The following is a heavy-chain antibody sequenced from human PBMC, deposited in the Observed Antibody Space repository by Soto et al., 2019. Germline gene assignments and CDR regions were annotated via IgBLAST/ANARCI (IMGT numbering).Heavy chain of an antibody. V-gene: IGHV3-23*01. CDR3: ETGDNGIERLDH. Sequence: GGSLRLSCAVSGFTFSNHAMSWVRQAPGKGLEWVSAISTAVGATYYADSVKGRFTISRDDPNNTLFLQMNSLRAADTAIYYSETGDNGIERLDHWGQGAPVTVSS. J-gene: IGHJ5*02. D-gene: IGHD1-20*01. CDR2: ISTAVGAT. CDR1: GFTFSNHA.